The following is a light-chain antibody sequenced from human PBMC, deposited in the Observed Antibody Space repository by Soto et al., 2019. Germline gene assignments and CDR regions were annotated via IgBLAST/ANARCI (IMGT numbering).Light chain of an antibody. CDR2: DAS. V-gene: IGKV1-33*01. CDR3: QQYDNLPGFT. J-gene: IGKJ3*01. Sequence: DIQMTQSPSSLSASVGDRVTITCQASQDISNYLNWYQQKPGKAPKLLIYDASNLETGVPSRFSGSGTGTDFTFTISSLQPEDIATYYCQQYDNLPGFTFGPGTKMDIK. CDR1: QDISNY.